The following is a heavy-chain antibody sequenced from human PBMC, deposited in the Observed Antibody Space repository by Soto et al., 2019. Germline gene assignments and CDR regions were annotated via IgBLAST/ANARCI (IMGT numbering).Heavy chain of an antibody. CDR2: ISWNGGST. CDR1: GFTFDDYT. CDR3: AKSSYHYYDSSGYPYYFDY. Sequence: GGSLRLSCAASGFTFDDYTMHWVRQAPGKGLEWVSLISWNGGSTYYAAFVKGRFTISRNNSKNSLYLQMNSLRTEDTALYYCAKSSYHYYDSSGYPYYFDYWGQGTLVTVSS. V-gene: IGHV3-43*01. J-gene: IGHJ4*02. D-gene: IGHD3-22*01.